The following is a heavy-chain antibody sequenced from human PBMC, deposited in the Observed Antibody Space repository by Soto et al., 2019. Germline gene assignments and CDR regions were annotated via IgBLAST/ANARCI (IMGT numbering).Heavy chain of an antibody. CDR2: IYHSGST. D-gene: IGHD1-1*01. CDR1: GGSISSSNW. J-gene: IGHJ4*02. CDR3: ASGHLRGYDGLAGY. Sequence: QVQLQESGPGLVKPSGTLSLTCAVSGGSISSSNWWSWVRQPPGKGLEWIGEIYHSGSTNYNPSLHGRVTISVDNSNNPFSLKLSSVTAADTAVYYCASGHLRGYDGLAGYWGQGTLVTVSS. V-gene: IGHV4-4*02.